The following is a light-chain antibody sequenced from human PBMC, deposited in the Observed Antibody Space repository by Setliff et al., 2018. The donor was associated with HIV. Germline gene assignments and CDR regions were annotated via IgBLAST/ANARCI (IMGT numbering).Light chain of an antibody. CDR2: DVS. CDR1: TSDIGAYNL. CDR3: CSYAGSYAFV. J-gene: IGLJ1*01. V-gene: IGLV2-11*01. Sequence: SALTQPASVSGSPGQPITISCTGTTSDIGAYNLVSWYQQYPGKAPKLLIYDVSKRPSGVPDRFSGSKSGNTASLTISGLQAEDEADYYCCSYAGSYAFVFGTGTKVTVL.